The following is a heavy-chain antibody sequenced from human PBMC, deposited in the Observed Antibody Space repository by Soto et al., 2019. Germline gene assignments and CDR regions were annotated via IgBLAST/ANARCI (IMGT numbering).Heavy chain of an antibody. Sequence: SETLSLTCTVSGVSISSGGYCWSWIRQHPGEGLEWIGFMYTSGSTSYNPSLKSRATISVDTSTNQFSLNLRSVTAADTAVYYCARGGDTTKVDYWGQGTLVTVSS. V-gene: IGHV4-31*03. CDR2: MYTSGST. CDR3: ARGGDTTKVDY. CDR1: GVSISSGGYC. J-gene: IGHJ4*02. D-gene: IGHD3-16*01.